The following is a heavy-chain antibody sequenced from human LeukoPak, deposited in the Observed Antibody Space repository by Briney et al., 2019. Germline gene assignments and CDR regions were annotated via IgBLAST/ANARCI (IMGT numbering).Heavy chain of an antibody. D-gene: IGHD6-13*01. CDR1: GGSFSGYY. V-gene: IGHV4-34*01. CDR2: INHSGST. CDR3: ASTGQQLGARYFDY. J-gene: IGHJ4*02. Sequence: SETLSLTCAVYGGSFSGYYWSWIRQLPGKGLEWIGEINHSGSTNYNPSLKSRVTISVDTSKNQFSLKLSSVTAADTAVYYCASTGQQLGARYFDYWGQGTLVTVSS.